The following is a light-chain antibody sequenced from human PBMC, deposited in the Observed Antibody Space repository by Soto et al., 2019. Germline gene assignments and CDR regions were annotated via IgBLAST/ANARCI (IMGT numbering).Light chain of an antibody. J-gene: IGLJ1*01. CDR2: EVS. V-gene: IGLV2-14*01. CDR3: TSYEGGGKYV. CDR1: SSDVGAYNF. Sequence: QSALTQPASVSGSPGQSVTISCTGTSSDVGAYNFVSWYQQYPGKVPKLMIYEVSNRPSGVSNRFSGSKSGNTASLTISGPQAEDEPDYYCCTSYEGGGKYVVGTGTKLTVL.